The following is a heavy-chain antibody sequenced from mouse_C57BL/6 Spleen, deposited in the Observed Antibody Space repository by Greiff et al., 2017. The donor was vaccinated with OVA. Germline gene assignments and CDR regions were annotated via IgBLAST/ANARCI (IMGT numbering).Heavy chain of an antibody. CDR2: IDPSDSYT. CDR1: GYTFTSYW. J-gene: IGHJ4*01. CDR3: ARRIYYGNYEDAMDY. Sequence: VQLQQPGAELVRPGTSVKLSCKASGYTFTSYWMHWVKQRPGQGLEWIGVIDPSDSYTNYNQKFKGKATLTVDTSSSTAYMQLSSLTSEDSAVYYCARRIYYGNYEDAMDYWGQGTSVTVSS. V-gene: IGHV1-59*01. D-gene: IGHD2-1*01.